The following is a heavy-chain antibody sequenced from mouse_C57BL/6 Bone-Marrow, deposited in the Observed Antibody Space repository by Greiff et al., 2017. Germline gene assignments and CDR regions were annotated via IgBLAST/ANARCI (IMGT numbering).Heavy chain of an antibody. CDR2: ISSGGDYI. Sequence: EVKLVESGEGLVKPGGSLKLSCAASGFTFSSYAMSWVRQTPEKRLEWVAYISSGGDYIYYADTVKGRFTISRDNARNTLYLQMSSLKSEDTAMYYCTREDSQAWFAYWGQGTLVTVSA. CDR3: TREDSQAWFAY. V-gene: IGHV5-9-1*02. CDR1: GFTFSSYA. J-gene: IGHJ3*01. D-gene: IGHD6-1*01.